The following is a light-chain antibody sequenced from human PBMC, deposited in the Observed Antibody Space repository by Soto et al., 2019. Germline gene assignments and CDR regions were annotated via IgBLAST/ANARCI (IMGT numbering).Light chain of an antibody. J-gene: IGLJ2*01. Sequence: QSVLTQPPSVSAAPGQKVTISCSGSSSNNYVSWYQQLPGTAPKLLIYDNNKRPSGIPDRFSGSKSGTSATLGITGLQTGDEADYYCGTWDSSLSAGVFGGGTKLTVL. V-gene: IGLV1-51*01. CDR3: GTWDSSLSAGV. CDR1: SSNNY. CDR2: DNN.